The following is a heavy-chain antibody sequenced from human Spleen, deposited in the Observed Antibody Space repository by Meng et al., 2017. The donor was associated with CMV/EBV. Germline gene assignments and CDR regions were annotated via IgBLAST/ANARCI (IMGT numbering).Heavy chain of an antibody. Sequence: SETLSLTCTVSGDSISIYYWSWIRQPPGKGLEWIGYIYDSGNTKYNPSLKSRVTISIDTSKNQFSLKLSSVTAADTAVYYCARGEDYYDSSGYYSCYFDYWGQGTLVTVSS. D-gene: IGHD3-22*01. CDR2: IYDSGNT. V-gene: IGHV4-59*13. J-gene: IGHJ4*02. CDR3: ARGEDYYDSSGYYSCYFDY. CDR1: GDSISIYY.